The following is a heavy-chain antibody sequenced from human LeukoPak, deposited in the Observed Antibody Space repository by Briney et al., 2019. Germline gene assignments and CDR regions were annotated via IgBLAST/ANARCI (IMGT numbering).Heavy chain of an antibody. D-gene: IGHD3-16*01. Sequence: GGALRLSCAISGITLSDYGMSWVRQPPGKGLEWVAGLSDSGGSTSYADSVKGGVTISRDNHKNTRYLQMNSLRAEDTAVYFCAKRGIVIRVILVGFHKEAYYFDSWGQGALVTVSS. J-gene: IGHJ4*02. CDR2: LSDSGGST. CDR3: AKRGIVIRVILVGFHKEAYYFDS. V-gene: IGHV3-23*01. CDR1: GITLSDYG.